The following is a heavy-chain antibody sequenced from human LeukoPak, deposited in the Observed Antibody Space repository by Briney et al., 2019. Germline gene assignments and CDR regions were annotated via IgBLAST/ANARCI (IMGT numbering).Heavy chain of an antibody. V-gene: IGHV3-7*01. D-gene: IGHD2-21*01. CDR1: GFTFSSYW. CDR2: IKQDGSEK. J-gene: IGHJ5*02. Sequence: GGSLRLSCAASGFTFSSYWMSWVRQAPGKGLEWVANIKQDGSEKYYVDSVKGRFTISRDNAKNSLYLQMNSLRAEDTAVYYCARDLFHQINWFDPWGQGTLVAVSS. CDR3: ARDLFHQINWFDP.